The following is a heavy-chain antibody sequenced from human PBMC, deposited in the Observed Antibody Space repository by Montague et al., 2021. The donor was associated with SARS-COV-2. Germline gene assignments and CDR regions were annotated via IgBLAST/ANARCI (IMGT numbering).Heavy chain of an antibody. CDR1: GFTFNSYN. Sequence: LRLSCAASGFTFNSYNMNWVRQAPGKGLEWIGCIYYSGSTYYNPSLKSRVTISVDTSKNQFSLRLSSVTAADTAVYYCAGETRAYCSGGSCPHGWFDPWGQGTLVTVSS. D-gene: IGHD2-15*01. CDR2: IYYSGST. J-gene: IGHJ5*02. CDR3: AGETRAYCSGGSCPHGWFDP. V-gene: IGHV4-59*12.